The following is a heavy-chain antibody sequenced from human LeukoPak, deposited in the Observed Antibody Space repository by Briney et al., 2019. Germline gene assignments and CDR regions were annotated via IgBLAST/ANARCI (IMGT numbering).Heavy chain of an antibody. CDR3: ATARGDYYYYMDV. V-gene: IGHV1-46*01. J-gene: IGHJ6*03. CDR1: GYTFTGYY. D-gene: IGHD3-10*01. CDR2: INPSGGST. Sequence: ASVTVSCKASGYTFTGYYMHWVRQAPGQGLGWMGIINPSGGSTSYAQKFQGRVTMTEDTSTDTAYMELSSLRSEDTAVYYCATARGDYYYYMDVWGKGTTVTVSS.